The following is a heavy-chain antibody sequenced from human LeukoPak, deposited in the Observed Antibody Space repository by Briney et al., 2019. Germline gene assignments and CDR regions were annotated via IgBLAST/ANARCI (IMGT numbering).Heavy chain of an antibody. J-gene: IGHJ5*02. CDR2: ISSSSSYI. D-gene: IGHD2-2*01. V-gene: IGHV3-21*01. Sequence: GGSLRLSCAASGFTFSSYSMNWVRQAPGKGLEWVSSISSSSSYIYYADSVKGRFTISRDNAKNSLYLQMNSLRAEDTAVYYCARARQPLGYCSSTSCYGPQGLFHPWGQGTLVTVSS. CDR3: ARARQPLGYCSSTSCYGPQGLFHP. CDR1: GFTFSSYS.